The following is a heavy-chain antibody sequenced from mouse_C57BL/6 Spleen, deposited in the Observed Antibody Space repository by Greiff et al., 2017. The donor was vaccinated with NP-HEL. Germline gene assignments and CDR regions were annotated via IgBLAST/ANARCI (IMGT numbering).Heavy chain of an antibody. V-gene: IGHV14-4*01. CDR2: IDPENGDT. Sequence: EVQLVESGAELVRPGASVKLSCTASGFNIKDDYMHWVKQRPEQGLEWIGWIDPENGDTESASKFQGKATITADTSSNTAYLQLSSLTSEDTAVYYCTTLGTWFAYWGQGTLVTVSA. CDR3: TTLGTWFAY. CDR1: GFNIKDDY. D-gene: IGHD4-1*01. J-gene: IGHJ3*01.